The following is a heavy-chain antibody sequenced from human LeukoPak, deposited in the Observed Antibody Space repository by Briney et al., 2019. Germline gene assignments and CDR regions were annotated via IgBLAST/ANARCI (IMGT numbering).Heavy chain of an antibody. J-gene: IGHJ4*02. CDR3: AKDGMGDPSTEFDY. Sequence: GGSLRLSCAASGFTFSSYAMSWVRQAPGKGLEWVSAISGGGGRTYYADSGKGRFTISRDNSKNTLYLQMNSLRAEDTAVYYCAKDGMGDPSTEFDYWGQGTLVTVSS. D-gene: IGHD1-26*01. V-gene: IGHV3-23*01. CDR2: ISGGGGRT. CDR1: GFTFSSYA.